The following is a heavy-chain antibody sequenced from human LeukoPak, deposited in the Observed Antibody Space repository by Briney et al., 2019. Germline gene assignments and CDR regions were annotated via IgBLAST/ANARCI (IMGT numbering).Heavy chain of an antibody. CDR1: GGSISRGNYY. V-gene: IGHV4-61*02. CDR2: IYTSGST. Sequence: SETLSLTCTVSGGSISRGNYYYNCIQQPAGKGLECIGRIYTSGSTNYNPSLKSRVTISVDTSKNQFSLKLSSVTAADTAVYYCARSYCSDGSCSLYYYYYMDVWGKGTTVTVSS. CDR3: ARSYCSDGSCSLYYYYYMDV. D-gene: IGHD2-15*01. J-gene: IGHJ6*03.